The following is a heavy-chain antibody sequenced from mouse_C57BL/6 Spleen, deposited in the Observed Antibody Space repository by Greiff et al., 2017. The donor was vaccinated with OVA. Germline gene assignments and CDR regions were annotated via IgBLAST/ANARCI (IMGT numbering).Heavy chain of an antibody. CDR2: ISSGSSTI. CDR3: ARPGYYDYDWYFDV. D-gene: IGHD2-4*01. Sequence: EVKLVESGGGLVKPGGSLKLSCAASGFTFSDYGMHWVRQAPEKGLEWVAYISSGSSTIYYADTVKGRFTISRDNAKNTLFLQMTSLRSEDTAMYYCARPGYYDYDWYFDVWGTGTTVTVSS. V-gene: IGHV5-17*01. CDR1: GFTFSDYG. J-gene: IGHJ1*03.